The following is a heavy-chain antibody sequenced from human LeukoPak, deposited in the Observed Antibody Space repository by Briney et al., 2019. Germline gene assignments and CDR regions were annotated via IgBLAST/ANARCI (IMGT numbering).Heavy chain of an antibody. J-gene: IGHJ5*02. D-gene: IGHD3-10*01. CDR2: ISHGATT. Sequence: SETLSLTCTVSGHSISSPYYRAWIRQPPGKWLEWIGSISHGATTYYKPSVKSRVTISVDTSKNQFSLKLSSVTAADTAVYYCARSWVGWFDPWGQGTLVTVSS. V-gene: IGHV4-38-2*02. CDR3: ARSWVGWFDP. CDR1: GHSISSPYY.